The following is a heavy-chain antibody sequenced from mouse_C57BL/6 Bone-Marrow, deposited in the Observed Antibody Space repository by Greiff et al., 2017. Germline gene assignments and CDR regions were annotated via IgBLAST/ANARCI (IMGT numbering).Heavy chain of an antibody. Sequence: EVQLQQSGAELVRPGASVKLSCTASGFNIKDDYMHWVKQRPEQGLEWIGWIDPENGDTEYASKFQGKATITADTSSNTAYLQLSSLTSDDTAVYYCTYYYGSSYYYAMDYWGQGTSVTVSS. D-gene: IGHD1-1*01. CDR1: GFNIKDDY. V-gene: IGHV14-4*01. CDR3: TYYYGSSYYYAMDY. CDR2: IDPENGDT. J-gene: IGHJ4*01.